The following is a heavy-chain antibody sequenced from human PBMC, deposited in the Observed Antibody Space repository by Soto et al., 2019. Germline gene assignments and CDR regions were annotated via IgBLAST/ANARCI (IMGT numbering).Heavy chain of an antibody. CDR3: AKERATTTAFDY. V-gene: IGHV3-23*01. CDR1: GFTFSRDG. Sequence: GGSLRLSCAASGFTFSRDGRSWVRQAPGKGLEWVSLITDNGGSTYYADSVKGRFTISRDNTKNTLFLQMNSLRAEDTAVYYCAKERATTTAFDYWGQGALVTVSS. CDR2: ITDNGGST. D-gene: IGHD4-17*01. J-gene: IGHJ4*02.